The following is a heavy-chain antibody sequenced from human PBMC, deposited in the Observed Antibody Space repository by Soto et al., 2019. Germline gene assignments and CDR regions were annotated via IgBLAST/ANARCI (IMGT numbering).Heavy chain of an antibody. CDR1: GFTFSSYA. Sequence: EVQLLESGGGLVQPGGSLRLSCAASGFTFSSYAMSWVRQAPGKGLEWVSAISGSGGSTYYADSVKGRFTISRDNSKNPLYLQMNSLGAEDTAVYYCAKGGQQLGGGYFDYWGQGTLVTVSS. D-gene: IGHD6-13*01. CDR3: AKGGQQLGGGYFDY. J-gene: IGHJ4*02. CDR2: ISGSGGST. V-gene: IGHV3-23*01.